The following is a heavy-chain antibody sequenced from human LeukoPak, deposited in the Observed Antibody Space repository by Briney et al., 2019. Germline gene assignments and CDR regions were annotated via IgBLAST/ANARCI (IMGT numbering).Heavy chain of an antibody. CDR1: GGSSSSDGYS. CDR2: IYYSGST. J-gene: IGHJ5*02. Sequence: SETLSLTCAVSGGSSSSDGYSWSWIRQPPGKGLEWIGYIYYSGSTYYNPSLKSRVTISVDRSKTQFSLKLSSVTAADTAVYYCARERSTYAGAPENWFDPWGQGTLVTVSS. D-gene: IGHD2-2*01. V-gene: IGHV4-30-2*01. CDR3: ARERSTYAGAPENWFDP.